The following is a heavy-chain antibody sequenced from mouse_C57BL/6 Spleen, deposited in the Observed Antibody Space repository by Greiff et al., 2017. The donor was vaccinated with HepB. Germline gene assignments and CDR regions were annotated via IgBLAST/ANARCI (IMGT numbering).Heavy chain of an antibody. D-gene: IGHD2-4*01. J-gene: IGHJ3*01. CDR2: IDPETGGT. V-gene: IGHV1-15*01. Sequence: QVQLQQSGAELVRPGASVTLSCKASGYTFTDYEMHWVKQTPVHGLEWIGAIDPETGGTAYNQKFKGKAILTADKSSSTAYMELRSLTSEDSAVYYCTGSLDDYDDPAWFAYWGQGTLVTVSA. CDR3: TGSLDDYDDPAWFAY. CDR1: GYTFTDYE.